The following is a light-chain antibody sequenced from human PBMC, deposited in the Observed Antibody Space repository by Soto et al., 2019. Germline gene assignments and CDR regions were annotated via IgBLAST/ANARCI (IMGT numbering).Light chain of an antibody. V-gene: IGLV2-23*01. Sequence: QSALTQPASVSGSPGQSITISCTGTSSYVGSYNLVSWYQQHPGKAPKLMIYEGGKRPSGVSNRFSGSRSGNTASLTISGLQAEDEADYYCCSYAGSSTYVFGTGTRSPS. CDR3: CSYAGSSTYV. CDR2: EGG. CDR1: SSYVGSYNL. J-gene: IGLJ1*01.